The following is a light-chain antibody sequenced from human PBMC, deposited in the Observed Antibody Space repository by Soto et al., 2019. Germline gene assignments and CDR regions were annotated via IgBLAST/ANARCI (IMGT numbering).Light chain of an antibody. CDR3: QQYNKWPLT. J-gene: IGKJ4*01. CDR1: QSVSSN. Sequence: EIVMTQSPATLSVSPGERATLSCRASQSVSSNLAWYQQKPGQAPRLLIYGASTRATGIPARFSGSGSGTEFSLTISNLQPDDCATYYCQQYNKWPLTFGGGTKV. V-gene: IGKV3-15*01. CDR2: GAS.